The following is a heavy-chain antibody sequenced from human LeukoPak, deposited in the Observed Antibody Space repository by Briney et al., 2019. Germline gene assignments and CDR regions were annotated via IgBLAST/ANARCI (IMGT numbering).Heavy chain of an antibody. CDR2: IYYSGST. D-gene: IGHD3-3*01. V-gene: IGHV4-39*01. CDR3: ARFSAQGLTYYDFWSGYYYFDY. Sequence: SGTLSLTCTVSGGSISSSSYYWGWIRQPPGKGLEWIGSIYYSGSTYYNPSLKSRVTISVDTSKNQFSLKLSSVTAADTAVYYCARFSAQGLTYYDFWSGYYYFDYWGQGTLVTVSS. CDR1: GGSISSSSYY. J-gene: IGHJ4*02.